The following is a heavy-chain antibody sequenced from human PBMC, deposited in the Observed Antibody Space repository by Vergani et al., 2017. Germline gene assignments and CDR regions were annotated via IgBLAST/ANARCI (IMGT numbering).Heavy chain of an antibody. Sequence: QVQLVQSGAEVKKPGSSVKVSCKASGGTFSSYAISWVRQAPGQGLEWMGGIIPIFGTANYAQKFQGRVTITADESTSTAYMELSSLRSEDTAVYYCARLPMTTVVNHELPVGAFDIWGQGTMVTVSS. D-gene: IGHD4-23*01. CDR1: GGTFSSYA. J-gene: IGHJ3*02. CDR2: IIPIFGTA. CDR3: ARLPMTTVVNHELPVGAFDI. V-gene: IGHV1-69*01.